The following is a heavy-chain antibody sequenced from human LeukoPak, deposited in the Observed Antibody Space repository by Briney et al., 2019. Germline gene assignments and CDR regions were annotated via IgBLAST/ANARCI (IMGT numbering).Heavy chain of an antibody. CDR2: LIGSSGAT. J-gene: IGHJ4*02. D-gene: IGHD5-12*01. V-gene: IGHV3-23*01. Sequence: GGSLRLSCAASGFTFSNYAMNWVRQAPGEGLEWVALLIGSSGATDYADSVKGRFTISRDNSKNTLFLQMNSLRAGDTAIYYCAKGAYDYIEIAYFDYWGQGALVTVSS. CDR1: GFTFSNYA. CDR3: AKGAYDYIEIAYFDY.